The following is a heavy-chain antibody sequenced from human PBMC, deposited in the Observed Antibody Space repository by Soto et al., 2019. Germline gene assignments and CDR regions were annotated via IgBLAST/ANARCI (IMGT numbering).Heavy chain of an antibody. J-gene: IGHJ6*04. D-gene: IGHD3-16*02. CDR2: IIPIFGAP. Sequence: QVHLVQSGAEVKKPGSSVKVSCKTSGGSFNTFPFSWVRQAPGQGLEWMGGIIPIFGAPIYAQRFKGRDTISADKSTTTAYMELSRLSSEDTAVYYFVKAWGAVVDPATRDHHDMDIWGTGTTVTVSS. CDR3: VKAWGAVVDPATRDHHDMDI. V-gene: IGHV1-69*06. CDR1: GGSFNTFP.